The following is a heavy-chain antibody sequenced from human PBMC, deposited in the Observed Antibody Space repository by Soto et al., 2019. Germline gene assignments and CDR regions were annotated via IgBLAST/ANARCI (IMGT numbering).Heavy chain of an antibody. CDR2: IYPGDSDT. Sequence: PGESLKISCKGSGYSFTSYWIGWVRQMPGKGLEWMGIIYPGDSDTRYSPSFQGQVTISADKSISTAYLQWSSLKASDTAMYYCARHVGILTGPVAEAPPYYYYYIDGWGKGATVTVSS. V-gene: IGHV5-51*01. J-gene: IGHJ6*03. CDR3: ARHVGILTGPVAEAPPYYYYYIDG. D-gene: IGHD3-9*01. CDR1: GYSFTSYW.